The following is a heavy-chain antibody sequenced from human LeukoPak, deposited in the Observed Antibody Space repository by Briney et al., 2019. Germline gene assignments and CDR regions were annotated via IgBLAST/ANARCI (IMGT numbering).Heavy chain of an antibody. V-gene: IGHV4-59*01. CDR3: ARGDTGYYGSGLPDY. J-gene: IGHJ4*02. CDR1: GGSISSYY. D-gene: IGHD3-10*01. CDR2: IYYSGST. Sequence: SETLSLTCTVSGGSISSYYWSWIRQPPGKGLEWIGYIYYSGSTNYNPSLKSRVTISVDTSKNQFSLKLSSVTAADTAVYYCARGDTGYYGSGLPDYWGQGTLVTVSS.